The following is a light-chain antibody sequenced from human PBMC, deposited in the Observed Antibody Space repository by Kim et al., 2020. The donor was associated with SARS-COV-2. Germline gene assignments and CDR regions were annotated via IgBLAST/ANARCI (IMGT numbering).Light chain of an antibody. J-gene: IGLJ1*01. Sequence: SYELTQPPSVSVSPGQTASITCSGDKLGDKYACWYQQKPGQSPVLVIYQDSKRPSGIPERFSGSNSGNTATLTISRTQAMDEADYYCQAWDRSTEVFGT. CDR3: QAWDRSTEV. CDR1: KLGDKY. CDR2: QDS. V-gene: IGLV3-1*01.